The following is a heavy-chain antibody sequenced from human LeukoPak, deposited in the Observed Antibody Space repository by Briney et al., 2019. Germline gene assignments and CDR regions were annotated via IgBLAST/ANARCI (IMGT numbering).Heavy chain of an antibody. CDR1: GASFSSSTYY. Sequence: SETLSLTCTVSGASFSSSTYYWGWIRQPPGKGLEWIGSIYYSGSTYYNPSLKSRVTMSVDTSKNQFSLKLSSVTAADTAVYYCARALAGTYYYYYYYMDVWGKGTTVTVSS. CDR2: IYYSGST. D-gene: IGHD6-19*01. V-gene: IGHV4-39*01. J-gene: IGHJ6*03. CDR3: ARALAGTYYYYYYYMDV.